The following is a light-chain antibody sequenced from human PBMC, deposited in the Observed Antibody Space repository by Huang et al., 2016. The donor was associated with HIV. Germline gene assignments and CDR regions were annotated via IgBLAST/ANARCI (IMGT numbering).Light chain of an antibody. V-gene: IGKV3-15*01. CDR1: QSVSSN. CDR2: AAS. J-gene: IGKJ4*01. Sequence: EIVMTQSPATLSVSPGEGATLSCRASQSVSSNLAWYQQKIGQAPRLLIYAASTRATGIPARFSGSGSGTEFTLTISSLQSEDFAVYYCQRYNSWPPLTFGGGTKVEIK. CDR3: QRYNSWPPLT.